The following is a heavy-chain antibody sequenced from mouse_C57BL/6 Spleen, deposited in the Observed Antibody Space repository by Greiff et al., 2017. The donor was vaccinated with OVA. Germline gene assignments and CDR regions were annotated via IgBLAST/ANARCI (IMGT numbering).Heavy chain of an antibody. J-gene: IGHJ4*01. V-gene: IGHV1-19*01. CDR2: INPYNGGT. CDR3: ARRVIYYDYDRAMDY. CDR1: GYTFTDYY. D-gene: IGHD2-4*01. Sequence: VQLQQSGPVLVKPGASVKMSCKASGYTFTDYYMNWVKQSHGKSLEWIGVINPYNGGTSYNQKFKGKATLTVDKSSSTAYMELNSLTSEDSAVYYCARRVIYYDYDRAMDYWGQGTSVTVSS.